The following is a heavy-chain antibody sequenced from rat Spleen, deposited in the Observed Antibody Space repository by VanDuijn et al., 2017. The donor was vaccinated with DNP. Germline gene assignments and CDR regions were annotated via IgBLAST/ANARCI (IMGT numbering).Heavy chain of an antibody. CDR2: IWAGGST. CDR3: ARHATYYGYNYFDY. D-gene: IGHD1-9*01. Sequence: QVQLEESGPGLMQPSETLSLTCTVSGFSLTSNGVGWVRQPLGKGLVWMGTIWAGGSTNYNSAVQSRLSISRDTSKSQVFLKMNSLQPEDTGTYYCARHATYYGYNYFDYWGQGVMVTVSS. V-gene: IGHV2-72*01. J-gene: IGHJ2*01. CDR1: GFSLTSNG.